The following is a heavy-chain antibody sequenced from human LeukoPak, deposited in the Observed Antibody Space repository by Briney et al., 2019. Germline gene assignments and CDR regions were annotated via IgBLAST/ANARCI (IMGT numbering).Heavy chain of an antibody. Sequence: GGSLRLSCAASGFTFSSYSMNWVRQAPGKGLEWVSSISSSSSYIYYADSVKGRFTISRDNAKNSLYLQMNSLRAEDTAVYYCARAPPRHSSSWTGPFVYWGQGTLVTVSS. J-gene: IGHJ4*02. CDR1: GFTFSSYS. CDR3: ARAPPRHSSSWTGPFVY. D-gene: IGHD6-13*01. CDR2: ISSSSSYI. V-gene: IGHV3-21*01.